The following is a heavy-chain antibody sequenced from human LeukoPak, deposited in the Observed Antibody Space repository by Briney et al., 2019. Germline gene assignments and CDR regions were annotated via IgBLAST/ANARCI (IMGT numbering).Heavy chain of an antibody. CDR1: GGTFSSYA. CDR2: IIPIFGTA. J-gene: IGHJ6*04. Sequence: SVKVSCKASGGTFSSYAISWVRQAPGQGLEWMGGIIPIFGTANYAQKFQGRVTITADKSTSTAYTELSSLRSEDTAVYYCASGNIVATIAYYYYGMDVWGKGTTVTVSS. CDR3: ASGNIVATIAYYYYGMDV. V-gene: IGHV1-69*06. D-gene: IGHD5-12*01.